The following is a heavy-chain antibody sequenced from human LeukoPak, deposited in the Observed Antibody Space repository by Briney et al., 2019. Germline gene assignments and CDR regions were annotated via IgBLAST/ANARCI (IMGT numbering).Heavy chain of an antibody. CDR1: GFTVSSKY. J-gene: IGHJ4*02. Sequence: GGSLRLSCAASGFTVSSKYMSWVRQAPGKGLEWVSIIYSAGITYYADSVKGRFTISRDNFKNTLFLQMNSLKTEDTAVYYCTTDVDTAMIRPYWGQGTLVTVSS. CDR2: IYSAGIT. CDR3: TTDVDTAMIRPY. V-gene: IGHV3-66*01. D-gene: IGHD5-18*01.